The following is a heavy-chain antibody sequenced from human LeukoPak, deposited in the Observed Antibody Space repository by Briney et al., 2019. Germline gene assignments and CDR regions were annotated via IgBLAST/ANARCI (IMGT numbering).Heavy chain of an antibody. CDR3: ARHPLRSAASSDY. V-gene: IGHV4-59*08. CDR1: GGSISSYY. CDR2: IYYSGST. Sequence: PSETLSLTCTVSGGSISSYYWSWIRQPPGKGLEWIGYIYYSGSTNYNPSLKSRVTISVDTSKNQFSLKLSSVTAADTAVYYCARHPLRSAASSDYWGQGTLVTVSS. D-gene: IGHD6-13*01. J-gene: IGHJ4*02.